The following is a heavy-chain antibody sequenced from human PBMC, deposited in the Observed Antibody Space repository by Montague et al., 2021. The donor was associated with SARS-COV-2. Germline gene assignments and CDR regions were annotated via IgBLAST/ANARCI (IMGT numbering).Heavy chain of an antibody. V-gene: IGHV2-5*05. CDR2: IYGGDEK. J-gene: IGHJ4*02. CDR3: AHRFAGFFDY. CDR1: GFSLNTPEVA. Sequence: PALVKPTQTLTLACTFSGFSLNTPEVAVGWIRQPPGKALEWLALIYGGDEKRYGPSLQSRLTITRDTSKSQVVLTMTNMDPVDTATYFCAHRFAGFFDYWGQGILVTGSS.